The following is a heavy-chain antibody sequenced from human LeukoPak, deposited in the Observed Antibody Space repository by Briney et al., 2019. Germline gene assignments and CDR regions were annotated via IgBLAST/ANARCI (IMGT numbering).Heavy chain of an antibody. CDR2: INWKGDTT. Sequence: PGGSLRLSCAASGFIFDDYAMSWVRQTPGKGLEWVSGINWKGDTTDYADSVKGRFTISRDNAKNTLYLQMNSLRAEDTAVYYCARNWNNDYWGQGTLVTVSS. CDR3: ARNWNNDY. D-gene: IGHD1/OR15-1a*01. J-gene: IGHJ4*02. V-gene: IGHV3-20*04. CDR1: GFIFDDYA.